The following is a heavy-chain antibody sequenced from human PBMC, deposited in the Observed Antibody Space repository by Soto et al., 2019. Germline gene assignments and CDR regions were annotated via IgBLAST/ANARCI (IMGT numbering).Heavy chain of an antibody. CDR3: AREPTIHTFGGVIVPFDP. CDR2: IIPILGIS. D-gene: IGHD3-16*02. CDR1: GGTFSSYT. V-gene: IGHV1-69*08. J-gene: IGHJ5*02. Sequence: QVQLVQSGAEVKKPGSSVKVSCKASGGTFSSYTISGVRQAPGQGREWMGRIIPILGISNNAQKFQARVTINADKSTSTAYMKLSRLRSHDTAVYYCAREPTIHTFGGVIVPFDPWGQGTLVTVSS.